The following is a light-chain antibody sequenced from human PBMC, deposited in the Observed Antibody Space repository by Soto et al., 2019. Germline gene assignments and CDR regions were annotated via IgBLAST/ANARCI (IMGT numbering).Light chain of an antibody. CDR2: GAS. CDR3: QQYTASPPSIT. V-gene: IGKV3-20*01. J-gene: IGKJ5*01. CDR1: QSVVNNY. Sequence: EIVLTQAPSTLSLSPGERVTLSCRASQSVVNNYLAWYQQKPGQTPRLLIYGASNRATGIPDRFSGSGSGTDFTLTINRLEPEDFAVYYCQQYTASPPSITFGQGTRLEIK.